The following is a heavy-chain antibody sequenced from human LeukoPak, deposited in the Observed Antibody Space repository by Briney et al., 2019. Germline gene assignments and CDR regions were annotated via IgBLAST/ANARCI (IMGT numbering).Heavy chain of an antibody. D-gene: IGHD1-14*01. J-gene: IGHJ4*02. CDR3: AKDRPSGYYFDY. Sequence: GGSLRLSCAASGFTFSTYAMSWVRQAPGKGLEWVSAISGSGGSTFNADSVKGRFTISRDNSKNTLFLQMNSLRAEDTAIYYCAKDRPSGYYFDYWGQGTLVTVSS. CDR1: GFTFSTYA. V-gene: IGHV3-23*01. CDR2: ISGSGGST.